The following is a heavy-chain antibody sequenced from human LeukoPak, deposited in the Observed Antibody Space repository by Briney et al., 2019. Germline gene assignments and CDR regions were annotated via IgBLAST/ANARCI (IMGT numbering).Heavy chain of an antibody. CDR3: ATYSILNAREFRY. D-gene: IGHD4-11*01. J-gene: IGHJ1*01. CDR2: VQHIGGET. CDR1: GFTFSNDF. V-gene: IGHV3-7*01. Sequence: PGGSLRLSCEASGFTFSNDFMTWVRQAPGKGLEWVANVQHIGGETYYVDSVKGRFTISRDNAKNSVYLQMNSLGADDTAVYYCATYSILNAREFRYWGQGTLVTVTS.